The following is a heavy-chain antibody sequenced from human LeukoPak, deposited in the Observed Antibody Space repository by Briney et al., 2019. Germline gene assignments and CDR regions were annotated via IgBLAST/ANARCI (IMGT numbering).Heavy chain of an antibody. CDR1: GFSLSTSGMC. Sequence: LTLTCTFSGFSLSTSGMCVSWVRQAPGKGLEWVSVIYSGGSTRYADFVKGRFTISRDNSKNTLYLQMNGLRVEDTAVYYCARDLLGYNPFDSWGQGTLVTVSS. CDR2: IYSGGST. CDR3: ARDLLGYNPFDS. J-gene: IGHJ4*02. V-gene: IGHV3-66*01. D-gene: IGHD1-14*01.